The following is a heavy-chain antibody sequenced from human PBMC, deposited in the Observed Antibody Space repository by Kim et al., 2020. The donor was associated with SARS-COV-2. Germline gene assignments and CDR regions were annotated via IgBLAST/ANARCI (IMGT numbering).Heavy chain of an antibody. CDR1: GGTFSSYA. V-gene: IGHV1-69*13. D-gene: IGHD3-22*01. CDR2: IIPIFGTA. CDR3: ARWGENSDYYDSSGPDAFHI. J-gene: IGHJ3*02. Sequence: SVKVSCKASGGTFSSYAISWVRQAPGQGLEWMGGIIPIFGTANYAQKFQGRVTITADESTSTAYMELSSLRSEDTAVYYCARWGENSDYYDSSGPDAFHIWGQGTMVTVSS.